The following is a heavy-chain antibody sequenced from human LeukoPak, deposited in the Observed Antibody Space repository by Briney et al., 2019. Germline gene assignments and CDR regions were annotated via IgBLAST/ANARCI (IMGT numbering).Heavy chain of an antibody. V-gene: IGHV3-21*01. CDR1: GFTFSSYA. CDR2: ISSSSSYI. D-gene: IGHD1-1*01. J-gene: IGHJ4*02. Sequence: GGSLRLSCAASGFTFSSYAMHWVRQAPGKGLEWVSSISSSSSYIYYADSVKGRFTISRDNAKNSLYLQMNSLRAEDTAVYYCAREPGYHFDYWGQGTLVTVSS. CDR3: AREPGYHFDY.